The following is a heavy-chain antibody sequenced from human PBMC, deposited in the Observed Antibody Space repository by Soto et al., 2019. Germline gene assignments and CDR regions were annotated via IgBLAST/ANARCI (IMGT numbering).Heavy chain of an antibody. CDR2: ISYDGSNK. J-gene: IGHJ4*02. CDR1: GFTFSSYA. D-gene: IGHD3-3*01. Sequence: GGSLRLSCAASGFTFSSYAMHWVRQAPGKGLEWVAVISYDGSNKYYADSVKGRFTISRDNSKNTLYLQMNSLRAEDTAVYYCARGRLRFLEWLSPFDYWGQGTLVTVSS. V-gene: IGHV3-30-3*01. CDR3: ARGRLRFLEWLSPFDY.